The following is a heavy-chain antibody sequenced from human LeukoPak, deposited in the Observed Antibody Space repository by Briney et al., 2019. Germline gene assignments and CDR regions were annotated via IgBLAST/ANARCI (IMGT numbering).Heavy chain of an antibody. V-gene: IGHV3-74*03. D-gene: IGHD4-23*01. Sequence: GGSLRLSCEVSGFSFSSYWMHWVRQAPGKGLVWVSRINTNGSSTTYADSVKGRFTISRDNAKNTLYLQMNSLRVEDTAVYYCARGRPHGNDYWGQGTLVTVSS. CDR3: ARGRPHGNDY. J-gene: IGHJ4*02. CDR1: GFSFSSYW. CDR2: INTNGSST.